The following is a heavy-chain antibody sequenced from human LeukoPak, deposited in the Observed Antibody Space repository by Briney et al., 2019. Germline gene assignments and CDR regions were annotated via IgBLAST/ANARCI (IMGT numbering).Heavy chain of an antibody. J-gene: IGHJ5*02. CDR1: GFTFSNYN. Sequence: GGSLRLSCAASGFTFSNYNMNWVRQAPGKGLEWVAVISYDGSNKYYADSVKGRFTISRDNSKNTLYLQMNSLRAEDTAVYYCATGSGTWGQGTRVTVSS. CDR3: ATGSGT. CDR2: ISYDGSNK. V-gene: IGHV3-30*03.